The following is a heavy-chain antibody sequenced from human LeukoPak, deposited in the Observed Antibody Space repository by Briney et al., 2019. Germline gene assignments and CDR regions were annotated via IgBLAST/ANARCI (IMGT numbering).Heavy chain of an antibody. CDR3: ARAPTVLVGYCSSSSCQADY. J-gene: IGHJ4*02. CDR2: ISSDSSYI. V-gene: IGHV3-21*01. CDR1: GFNFNTYT. Sequence: GGSLRLSCAASGFNFNTYTMNWVRQAPGKGLEWVSSISSDSSYIYYADAVHGRFTVSRDNAKYSLYLQMNSLRVEDTAVYYCARAPTVLVGYCSSSSCQADYWGQGTLVTVSS. D-gene: IGHD2-2*01.